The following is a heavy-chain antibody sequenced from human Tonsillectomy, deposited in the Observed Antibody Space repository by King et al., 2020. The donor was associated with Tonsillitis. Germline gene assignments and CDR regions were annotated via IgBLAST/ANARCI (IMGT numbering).Heavy chain of an antibody. CDR1: GFTFSSYP. Sequence: VQLVESGGGVVQPGRFLRLPCAASGFTFSSYPMHWVRQAPGKGLEWVAVISYDGSNKYYADSVKGRFTISRDNSKNTLFLQMSSLRGEDTAVYYCARESLASEYSSSGYEPFDNWGQGTLVTVSS. D-gene: IGHD6-13*01. CDR3: ARESLASEYSSSGYEPFDN. V-gene: IGHV3-30*03. CDR2: ISYDGSNK. J-gene: IGHJ4*02.